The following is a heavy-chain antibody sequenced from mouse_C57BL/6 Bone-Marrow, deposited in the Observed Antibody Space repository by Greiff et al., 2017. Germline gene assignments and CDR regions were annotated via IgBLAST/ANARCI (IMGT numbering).Heavy chain of an antibody. D-gene: IGHD2-1*01. J-gene: IGHJ4*01. CDR2: IYPRSGTT. CDR1: GYTFTSYG. CDR3: ARAGALYYCNYTYAMDY. V-gene: IGHV1-81*01. Sequence: VQLQQSGAELARPGASVKLSCKASGYTFTSYGISWVKQRTGQGLEWIGEIYPRSGTTYYNEKFKGKATLTADKSSSTAYMELRSLTSEDSAVYCCARAGALYYCNYTYAMDYWGQGTSVTVSS.